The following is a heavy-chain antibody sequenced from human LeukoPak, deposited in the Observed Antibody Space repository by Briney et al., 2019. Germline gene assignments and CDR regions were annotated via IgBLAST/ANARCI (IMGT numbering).Heavy chain of an antibody. J-gene: IGHJ2*01. V-gene: IGHV4-59*01. Sequence: SETLSLTCTVSGGSISSYYWSWIRQPPGKGLEWIGYIYYSGSTNYNPSLKSRVTISVDTSKNQFSLKLSSVTAADTAVYYCASLNWDRGYFGLWGRGTLATVSS. CDR2: IYYSGST. CDR1: GGSISSYY. CDR3: ASLNWDRGYFGL. D-gene: IGHD7-27*01.